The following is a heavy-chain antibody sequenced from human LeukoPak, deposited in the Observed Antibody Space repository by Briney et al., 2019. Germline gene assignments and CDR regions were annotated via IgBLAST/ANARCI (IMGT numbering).Heavy chain of an antibody. CDR1: GGTFSSYA. V-gene: IGHV1-69*13. Sequence: ASVKVSCKASGGTFSSYAISWVRQAPGQGLEWMGGIIPIFSTANYAQKFQGRVTITADESTSTAYMELSSLRSEDTAVYYCARDHSGSLYYFDYWGQGTLVTVSS. CDR3: ARDHSGSLYYFDY. CDR2: IIPIFSTA. D-gene: IGHD1-26*01. J-gene: IGHJ4*02.